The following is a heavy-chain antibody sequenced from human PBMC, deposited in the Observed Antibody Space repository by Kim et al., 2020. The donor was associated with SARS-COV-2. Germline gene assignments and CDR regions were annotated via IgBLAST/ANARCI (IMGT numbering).Heavy chain of an antibody. CDR3: ARDRGYPRWGWFDP. CDR2: IYYSWST. CDR1: GGSLSSSTYY. D-gene: IGHD3-22*01. Sequence: SETLSLTCTVSGGSLSSSTYYWGWIRQPPGKGLVWIGSIYYSWSTYYNPSLKSRVTISVDTSKNQFSLKLSSVTAADTAVYYCARDRGYPRWGWFDPWGQGTLVTVSS. V-gene: IGHV4-39*01. J-gene: IGHJ5*02.